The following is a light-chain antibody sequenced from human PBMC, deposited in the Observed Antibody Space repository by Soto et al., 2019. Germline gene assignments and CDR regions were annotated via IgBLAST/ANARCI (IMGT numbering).Light chain of an antibody. V-gene: IGKV3-20*01. CDR1: QNVDSNY. CDR2: GAS. CDR3: QQYGSLSWT. J-gene: IGKJ1*01. Sequence: VVTQSPCTLSLSQGERATLSCRASQNVDSNYLAWYQQKPGQAPRIIIFGASGRATGIPDRFSGSGSGTDFTLTISRLEPEDFAMYYCQQYGSLSWTFGQGTKVDIK.